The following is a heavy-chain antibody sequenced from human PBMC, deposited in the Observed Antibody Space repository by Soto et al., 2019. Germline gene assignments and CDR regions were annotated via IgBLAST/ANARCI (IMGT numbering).Heavy chain of an antibody. CDR2: ICYSGST. CDR1: GGSISSGGYY. CDR3: ARDRWSLLYYYGMDV. J-gene: IGHJ6*02. V-gene: IGHV4-31*03. Sequence: SETLSLTCTVSGGSISSGGYYWSWIRQHPGKGLEWIGYICYSGSTYYNPSLKSRVTISVDTSKNQFSLKLSSVTAADTAVYYCARDRWSLLYYYGMDVWGQGTTVTVSS. D-gene: IGHD2-15*01.